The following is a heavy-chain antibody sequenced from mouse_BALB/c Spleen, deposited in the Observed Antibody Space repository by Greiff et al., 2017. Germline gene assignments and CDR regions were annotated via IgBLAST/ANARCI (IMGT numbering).Heavy chain of an antibody. CDR2: ISSGSSTI. V-gene: IGHV5-17*02. CDR3: ARWLLRNWYFDV. Sequence: EVQLVESGGGLVQPGGSRKLSCAASGFTFSSFGMHWVRQAPEKGLEWVAYISSGSSTIYYADTVKGRFTISRDNPKNTLFLQMTSLRSEDTAMYYCARWLLRNWYFDVWGAGTTVTVSS. D-gene: IGHD2-3*01. J-gene: IGHJ1*01. CDR1: GFTFSSFG.